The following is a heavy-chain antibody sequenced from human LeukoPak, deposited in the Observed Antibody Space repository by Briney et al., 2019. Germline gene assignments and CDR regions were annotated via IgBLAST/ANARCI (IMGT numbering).Heavy chain of an antibody. V-gene: IGHV4-34*01. CDR1: GGSFSGYY. J-gene: IGHJ4*02. D-gene: IGHD3-10*01. CDR3: ARQISRSGKFNYYFDY. CDR2: INHSGST. Sequence: SETLSLTCAVYGGSFSGYYWSWIRQPPGKGLEWIGEINHSGSTNYNPSLKSRVTISVDTSKNQFSLKLSSVTAADTAVYSCARQISRSGKFNYYFDYWGQGTLVTVSS.